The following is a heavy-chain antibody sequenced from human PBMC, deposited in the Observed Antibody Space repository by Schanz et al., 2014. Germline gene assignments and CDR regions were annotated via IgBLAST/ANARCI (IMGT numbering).Heavy chain of an antibody. CDR1: GFTFSSYA. V-gene: IGHV3-21*01. Sequence: EVQLVESGGGLVQPGGSLRLSCAASGFTFSSYAMSWVRQAPGKGLEWVSSISSTSTYLYYADSVKGRFTISRDSARNSLYLQMSSLRAEDTAVYYCARDRGTGERYFDHWGQGILVTVSS. D-gene: IGHD1-1*01. J-gene: IGHJ4*02. CDR3: ARDRGTGERYFDH. CDR2: ISSTSTYL.